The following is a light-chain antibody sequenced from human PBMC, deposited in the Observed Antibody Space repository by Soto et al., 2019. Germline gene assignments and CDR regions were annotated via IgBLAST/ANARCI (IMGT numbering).Light chain of an antibody. V-gene: IGKV1-5*01. CDR1: QTISNW. J-gene: IGKJ1*01. Sequence: DIQMTQSPSTLSASVGDRVTITCRASQTISNWLAWYQQKPGKAPKLLIYDASSLEGGVPSRFSGSGSGTEFTLILSSLQPDDFATYDCQQSYSYWTFGQGTKVEIK. CDR3: QQSYSYWT. CDR2: DAS.